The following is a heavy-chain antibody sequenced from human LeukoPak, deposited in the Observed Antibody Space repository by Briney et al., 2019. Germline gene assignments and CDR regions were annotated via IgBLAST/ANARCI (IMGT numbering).Heavy chain of an antibody. Sequence: SETLSPTCAVYGGSFSDCYWSWIRQPPGKGLEWIGEINHSGSTNYNPSLKSRVTISVDTSKNQFSLKLSSVTAADTAVYYCARGLRGHSPVDYWGQGTLVTVSS. V-gene: IGHV4-34*01. CDR3: ARGLRGHSPVDY. D-gene: IGHD5-18*01. CDR2: INHSGST. CDR1: GGSFSDCY. J-gene: IGHJ4*02.